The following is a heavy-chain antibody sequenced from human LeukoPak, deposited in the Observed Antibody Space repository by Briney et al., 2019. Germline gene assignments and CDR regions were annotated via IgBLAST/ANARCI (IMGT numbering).Heavy chain of an antibody. Sequence: ASVKVSCKASGYTFTGNYIHWVRQAPGQGLEWMGGIKYDNGGTKYAQKFQGRVIMTRDTSISTVYMELSRLTSDDTAVYYCARDEPHCTSTTCYWSNWFDRWGQGTLVIVSS. V-gene: IGHV1-2*02. CDR1: GYTFTGNY. J-gene: IGHJ5*02. CDR3: ARDEPHCTSTTCYWSNWFDR. CDR2: IKYDNGGT. D-gene: IGHD2-2*01.